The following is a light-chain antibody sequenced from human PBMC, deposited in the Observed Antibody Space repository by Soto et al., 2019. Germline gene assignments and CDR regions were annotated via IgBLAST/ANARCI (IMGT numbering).Light chain of an antibody. CDR3: CSYANRHIFYV. Sequence: QSALTQPRSVSGSPGQSVTISCTGISSDVGDYNYVSWYQQHPGKAPKLMIYDVSKRPSGVPDRFSGSKSGNTASLTISGLQAEDEADYYCCSYANRHIFYVFATGTKVTVL. CDR2: DVS. CDR1: SSDVGDYNY. V-gene: IGLV2-11*01. J-gene: IGLJ1*01.